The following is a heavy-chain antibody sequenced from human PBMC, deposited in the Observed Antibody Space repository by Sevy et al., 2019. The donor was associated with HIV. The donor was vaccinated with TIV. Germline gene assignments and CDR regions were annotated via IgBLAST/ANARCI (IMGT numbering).Heavy chain of an antibody. CDR2: IYSGGST. J-gene: IGHJ6*02. D-gene: IGHD5-18*01. V-gene: IGHV3-53*01. CDR3: ARADTAMGKDGMDV. Sequence: GGSLRLSCAASGFTVSSNYMSWVRQAPGKGLEWVSVIYSGGSTYYADSVKGRLTISRDNSKNTLYLQMNSLRAEDTAVYYCARADTAMGKDGMDVWGQGTTVTVSS. CDR1: GFTVSSNY.